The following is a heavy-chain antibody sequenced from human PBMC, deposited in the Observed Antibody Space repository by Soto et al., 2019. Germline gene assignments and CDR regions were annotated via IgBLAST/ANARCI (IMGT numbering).Heavy chain of an antibody. D-gene: IGHD6-6*01. CDR3: ASRIGNSSPSSMPDY. CDR2: INPNSGGT. V-gene: IGHV1-2*02. J-gene: IGHJ4*02. CDR1: GYTFTGYY. Sequence: GASVKVSCKASGYTFTGYYMHWVRQAPGQGLEWMGWINPNSGGTNYAQKFQGRVTMTRDTSISTAYMELSRLRSDDTAVYYCASRIGNSSPSSMPDYWGQGTLVTVSS.